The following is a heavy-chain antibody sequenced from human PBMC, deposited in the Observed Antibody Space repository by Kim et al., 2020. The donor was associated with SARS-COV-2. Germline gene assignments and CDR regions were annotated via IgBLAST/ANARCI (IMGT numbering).Heavy chain of an antibody. CDR2: ISTNRGST. J-gene: IGHJ4*02. V-gene: IGHV3-64D*06. CDR1: GFTFSSYA. Sequence: GGSLRLSCSASGFTFSSYAMHWVRQAPGKGLEYVSGISTNRGSTYYADSVKDRFIISRDNSRNMLNLQMSSLRSEDTAVYYCVKERTSGWYDFDYWGQGTLVTVSS. D-gene: IGHD6-19*01. CDR3: VKERTSGWYDFDY.